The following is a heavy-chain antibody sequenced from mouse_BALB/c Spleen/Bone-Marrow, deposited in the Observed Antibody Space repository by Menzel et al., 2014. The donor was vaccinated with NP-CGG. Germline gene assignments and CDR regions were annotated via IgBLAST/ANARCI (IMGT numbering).Heavy chain of an antibody. CDR3: AKGGYGSSYVRYYAMDY. CDR2: IYPGSGNT. CDR1: GYTFTDYY. V-gene: IGHV1-77*01. D-gene: IGHD1-1*01. J-gene: IGHJ4*01. Sequence: VQLVESGAELARPGASVKLSCKASGYTFTDYYINWVKQRTGQGLEWIGEIYPGSGNTYYNEKFKGKATLTADKSSSTAYMQLSSLTSEDSAVYFCAKGGYGSSYVRYYAMDYWGQGTSVTVSS.